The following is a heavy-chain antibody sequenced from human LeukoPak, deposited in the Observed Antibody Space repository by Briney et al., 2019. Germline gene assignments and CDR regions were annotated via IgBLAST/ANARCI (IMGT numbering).Heavy chain of an antibody. CDR1: GFTFSTYW. J-gene: IGHJ4*02. CDR3: ASDRVTTEY. CDR2: INSDGTTT. Sequence: HSGGSLRLSCAASGFTFSTYWMHWVRQGPGKGLVWVSRINSDGTTTNCADSVKGRFTISRDNAKNTLYLQMNSLRAEDTAMYYCASDRVTTEYWGQGNLVTVSS. V-gene: IGHV3-74*01. D-gene: IGHD4-17*01.